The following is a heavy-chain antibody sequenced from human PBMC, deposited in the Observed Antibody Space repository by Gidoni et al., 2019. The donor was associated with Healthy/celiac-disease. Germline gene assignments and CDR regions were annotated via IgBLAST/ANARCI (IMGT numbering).Heavy chain of an antibody. CDR3: ASPGTVTTPLDYYYGMDV. J-gene: IGHJ6*02. Sequence: EVQLVESGGGLVKPGGSLRLSCAASGFTFSSYSMNWVRQAPGKGLEWVSSISSSSSYIYYADSVKGRFTISRDNAKNSLYLQMNSLRAEDTAVYYCASPGTVTTPLDYYYGMDVWGQGTTVTVSS. CDR2: ISSSSSYI. D-gene: IGHD4-17*01. CDR1: GFTFSSYS. V-gene: IGHV3-21*01.